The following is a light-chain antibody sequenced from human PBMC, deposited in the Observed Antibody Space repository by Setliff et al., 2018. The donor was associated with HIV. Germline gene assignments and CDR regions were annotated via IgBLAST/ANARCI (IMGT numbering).Light chain of an antibody. V-gene: IGLV1-47*01. Sequence: QSALTQPPSASGTPGQRVTISCSGSSSNIGSNYVYWYQQLPGTAPKLLIYRNNQRPSGVPDRFSGSKSGTAASLAISGLRSEDEADYYCVTWDDSLNGWLFGGGTKVTV. CDR1: SSNIGSNY. J-gene: IGLJ3*02. CDR3: VTWDDSLNGWL. CDR2: RNN.